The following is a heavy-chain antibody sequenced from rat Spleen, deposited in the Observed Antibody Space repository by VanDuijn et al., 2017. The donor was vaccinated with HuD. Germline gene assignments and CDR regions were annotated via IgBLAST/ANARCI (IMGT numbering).Heavy chain of an antibody. CDR2: INFDGSST. Sequence: EVQLVESDGGLVQPGRSLKLSCAASGFTFSNYGMAWVCQAPTKGLEWVATINFDGSSTYFRDSVKGRFTISRDNARSTLYLQMDSLRSEDTATYYCTTENFWFAFWGQGSLVTVSS. V-gene: IGHV5-29*01. CDR3: TTENFWFAF. J-gene: IGHJ3*01. CDR1: GFTFSNYG.